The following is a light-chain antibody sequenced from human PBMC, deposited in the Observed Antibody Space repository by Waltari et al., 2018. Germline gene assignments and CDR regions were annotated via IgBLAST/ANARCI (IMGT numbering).Light chain of an antibody. V-gene: IGLV2-23*02. CDR2: QVS. CDR1: RRYGGSFNV. J-gene: IGLJ2*01. Sequence: QSALTQPASVSGSPGQSITISCPGTRRYGGSFNVVSWDQQHPNKAPKLMIYQVSKRPSGLSNRFSGSKSGNTTSLTISGLQAEDEAEYYCCSYGGSSTFVIFGGGTKLTVL. CDR3: CSYGGSSTFVI.